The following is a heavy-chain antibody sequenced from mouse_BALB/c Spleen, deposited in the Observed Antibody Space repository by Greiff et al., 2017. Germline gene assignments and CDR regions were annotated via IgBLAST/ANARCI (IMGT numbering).Heavy chain of an antibody. CDR2: ISYSGST. CDR1: GDSITSGY. V-gene: IGHV3-8*02. J-gene: IGHJ1*01. Sequence: EVQVVESGPSLVKPSQTLSLTCSVTGDSITSGYWNWIRKFPGNKLEYMGYISYSGSTYYNPSLKSRISITRDTSKNQYYLQLNSVTTEDTATYYCARYLLRPYWYFDVWGAGTTVTVSS. CDR3: ARYLLRPYWYFDV. D-gene: IGHD1-2*01.